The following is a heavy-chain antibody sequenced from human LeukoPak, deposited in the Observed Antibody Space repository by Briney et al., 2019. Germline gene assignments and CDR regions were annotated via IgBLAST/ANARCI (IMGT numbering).Heavy chain of an antibody. D-gene: IGHD5-24*01. CDR1: GGSISSGSYY. V-gene: IGHV4-61*02. CDR2: IYTSGST. Sequence: SETLSLTCTVSGGSISSGSYYWSWIRQPAGKGLEWIGRIYTSGSTSYNPSLKSRVTISVDTSKNQFSLKLSSVTAADTAVYYCAREEETRAFDIWDQGTMVTVSS. CDR3: AREEETRAFDI. J-gene: IGHJ3*02.